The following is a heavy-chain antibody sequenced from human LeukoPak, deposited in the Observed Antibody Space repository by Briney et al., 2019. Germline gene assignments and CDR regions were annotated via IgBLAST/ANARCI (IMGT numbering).Heavy chain of an antibody. CDR2: ISGSGSST. D-gene: IGHD6-13*01. CDR1: GFTFSSYA. J-gene: IGHJ4*02. V-gene: IGHV3-23*01. Sequence: PGGSLRLSCAASGFTFSSYAMSWVRQAPGKGLEWVSAISGSGSSTYYADSVKGRFTISRDNSKNTLYLQMNSLRAEDTAVYYCAKGVSRIAAAGLYFDYWGQGTLVTVSS. CDR3: AKGVSRIAAAGLYFDY.